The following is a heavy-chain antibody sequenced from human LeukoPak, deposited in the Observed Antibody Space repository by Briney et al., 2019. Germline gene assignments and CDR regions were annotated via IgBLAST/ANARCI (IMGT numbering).Heavy chain of an antibody. V-gene: IGHV4-39*07. CDR1: GGSISSGSYY. CDR3: ARDPFVVGLGFDY. CDR2: IYYSGST. J-gene: IGHJ4*02. D-gene: IGHD2-21*01. Sequence: SETLSLTCTVSGGSISSGSYYWGWIRQPPGKGLEWIGSIYYSGSTYYNPSLKSRVTISVDTSKNQFSLKLSSVTAADTAVYYCARDPFVVGLGFDYWGQGTLVTVSS.